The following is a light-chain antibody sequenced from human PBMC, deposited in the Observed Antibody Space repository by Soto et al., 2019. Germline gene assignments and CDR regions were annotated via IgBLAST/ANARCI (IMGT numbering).Light chain of an antibody. Sequence: DLQMTQSPSSLSASVGDRVTITCRATQSITSYLNWYQQKPGKAPKLLIYAASSLQSGVPSRFMGSGSRTDFTLTISSLQPEDFVTYYCQQSYSTLGLTFGGGTKVEIK. V-gene: IGKV1-39*01. CDR2: AAS. CDR3: QQSYSTLGLT. CDR1: QSITSY. J-gene: IGKJ4*02.